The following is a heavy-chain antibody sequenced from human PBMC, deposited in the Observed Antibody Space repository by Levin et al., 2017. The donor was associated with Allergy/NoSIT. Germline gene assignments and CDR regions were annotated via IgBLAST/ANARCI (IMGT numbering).Heavy chain of an antibody. CDR1: GFTFNKNA. CDR2: ISDTGGRT. V-gene: IGHV3-23*01. Sequence: GGSLRLSCAASGFTFNKNAMSWVRQAPGRGLEWVSAISDTGGRTYYADSVKGRFTISRDNSKNTLYLRMNRLRAEDTAIYYCAKEATRSYSDYWGQGTLVSVSS. CDR3: AKEATRSYSDY. J-gene: IGHJ4*02.